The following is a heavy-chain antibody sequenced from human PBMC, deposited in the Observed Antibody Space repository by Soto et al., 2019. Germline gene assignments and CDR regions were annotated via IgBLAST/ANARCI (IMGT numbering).Heavy chain of an antibody. CDR3: ARTQMATLHFDY. V-gene: IGHV4-59*01. CDR1: GGSISSYY. D-gene: IGHD5-12*01. CDR2: IYYSGTI. J-gene: IGHJ4*02. Sequence: SETLSLTCTVSGGSISSYYWSWIRQPPGKGLEWIGYIYYSGTIKYNPSLKSRVTISVDTSKNQFSLKLGSVTAADTAVYYCARTQMATLHFDYWGQGTLVTVSS.